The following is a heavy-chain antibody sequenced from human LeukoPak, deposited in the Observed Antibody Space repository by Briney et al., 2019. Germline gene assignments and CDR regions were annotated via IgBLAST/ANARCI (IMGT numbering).Heavy chain of an antibody. CDR1: GFTFDDYA. CDR3: ANDASLYWSGYGWFDP. J-gene: IGHJ5*02. CDR2: ISWNSGSI. Sequence: GGSLRLSCAASGFTFDDYAMHWVRQAPGKGLEWVSGISWNSGSIGYADSVKGRFTISRDNAKNSLYLQMNSLRAEDTALYYCANDASLYWSGYGWFDPWGQGTLVTVSS. D-gene: IGHD3-3*01. V-gene: IGHV3-9*01.